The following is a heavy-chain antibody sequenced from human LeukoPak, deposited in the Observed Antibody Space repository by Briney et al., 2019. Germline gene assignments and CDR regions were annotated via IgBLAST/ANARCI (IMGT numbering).Heavy chain of an antibody. D-gene: IGHD6-13*01. CDR1: GYTFTSYD. Sequence: ASVKVSCKASGYTFTSYDINWVRQATGQGLEWMGWMNPNSGNTGYAQKFQGRVTMTRNTSISTAYMELSSLRSEDTAVYYCARRHGIAAPYRKRNWFDPWGQGTLVTVSS. CDR3: ARRHGIAAPYRKRNWFDP. V-gene: IGHV1-8*01. J-gene: IGHJ5*02. CDR2: MNPNSGNT.